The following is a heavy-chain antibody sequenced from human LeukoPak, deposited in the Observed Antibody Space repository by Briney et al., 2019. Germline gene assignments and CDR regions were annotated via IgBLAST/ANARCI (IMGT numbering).Heavy chain of an antibody. CDR3: ARKYDFWSGYYDY. D-gene: IGHD3-3*01. CDR2: IYYSGST. V-gene: IGHV4-39*01. CDR1: GGSISSSSYY. J-gene: IGHJ4*02. Sequence: SETLSLTCTVSGGSISSSSYYWGWIRQPPGKGLEWIGSIYYSGSTYYNPSLRSRVTISVDTSKNQFSLKLSSVTAADTAVYYCARKYDFWSGYYDYWGQGTLVTVSS.